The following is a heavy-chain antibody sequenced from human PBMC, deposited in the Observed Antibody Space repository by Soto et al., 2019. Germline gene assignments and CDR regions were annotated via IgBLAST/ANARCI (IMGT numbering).Heavy chain of an antibody. J-gene: IGHJ3*02. Sequence: PSETLSLTCTVSGGSISSYYWSWIRQPPGKGLEWIGYIYYSGSTNYNPPLKSRVTISVDTTKNQFSLKLSSVTAADTAVYYCARIGKDGYSAFDIWGQGTMVTVSS. CDR2: IYYSGST. D-gene: IGHD2-15*01. V-gene: IGHV4-59*01. CDR1: GGSISSYY. CDR3: ARIGKDGYSAFDI.